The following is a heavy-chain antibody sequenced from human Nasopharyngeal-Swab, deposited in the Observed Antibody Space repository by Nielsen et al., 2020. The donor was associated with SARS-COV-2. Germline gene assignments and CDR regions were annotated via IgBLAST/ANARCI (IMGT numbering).Heavy chain of an antibody. D-gene: IGHD6-13*01. Sequence: RQAPGKGLEWIGSIYYSGSTYYNPSLKSRVTISVDTSKNQFSLKLSSVTAADTAVYYCARLDPYSSRDDYWGQGTLVTSPQ. CDR3: ARLDPYSSRDDY. V-gene: IGHV4-39*01. CDR2: IYYSGST. J-gene: IGHJ4*02.